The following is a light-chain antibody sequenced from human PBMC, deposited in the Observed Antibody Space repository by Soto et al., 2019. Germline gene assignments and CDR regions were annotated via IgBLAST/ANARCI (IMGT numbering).Light chain of an antibody. Sequence: MVMSQSPATLSVSPGERATLSCRASQSVSSYLAWYQQKPGQAPRLLIYDASNRATGIPARFSGSGSETDFSLTISSLEPEDFAVYYCQQRSNWPRTFGQGTKVDI. CDR1: QSVSSY. J-gene: IGKJ1*01. V-gene: IGKV3-11*01. CDR3: QQRSNWPRT. CDR2: DAS.